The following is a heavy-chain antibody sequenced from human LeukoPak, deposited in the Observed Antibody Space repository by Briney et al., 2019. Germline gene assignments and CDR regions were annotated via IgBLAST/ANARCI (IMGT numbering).Heavy chain of an antibody. CDR2: IYYSGIT. D-gene: IGHD1-26*01. V-gene: IGHV4-59*01. CDR1: GGSISSYY. Sequence: SETLSLTCTVSGGSISSYYWTWIRQPPGKGLECIGYIYYSGITNYNPSLKSRVTMSVDTSNNQFSLKLSSVTAADTAVYYCAILSASYYGTYFFDFWGQGSLVTVSS. CDR3: AILSASYYGTYFFDF. J-gene: IGHJ4*02.